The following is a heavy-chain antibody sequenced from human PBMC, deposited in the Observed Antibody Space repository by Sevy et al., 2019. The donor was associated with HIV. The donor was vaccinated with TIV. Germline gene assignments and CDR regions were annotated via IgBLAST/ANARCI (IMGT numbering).Heavy chain of an antibody. Sequence: GGSLRLSCEVPGFTFNSYSFNWVRQAPGKGLEWISYISTSSDITYYEESVQGRFTISWDNVKNSLYLQMNSLRVEDTAIYYCARGTGIRSLYYFAYWGQGTLVTVSS. CDR1: GFTFNSYS. CDR3: ARGTGIRSLYYFAY. D-gene: IGHD1-1*01. V-gene: IGHV3-48*01. J-gene: IGHJ4*02. CDR2: ISTSSDIT.